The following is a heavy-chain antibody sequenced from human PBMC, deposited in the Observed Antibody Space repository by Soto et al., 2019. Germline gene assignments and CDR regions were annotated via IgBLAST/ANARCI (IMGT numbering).Heavy chain of an antibody. CDR2: ISYDGSNK. J-gene: IGHJ3*02. CDR3: ERAAYKYSGYDLDFDI. CDR1: GFTLSSYG. Sequence: YLRLSCAASGFTLSSYGLQWVREAPFNVLEWVAFISYDGSNKYYADYVKVRFTISRDNFKNTLYLQMNSVRAEDTAVYYCERAAYKYSGYDLDFDIWGQGTMAPVSS. D-gene: IGHD5-12*01. V-gene: IGHV3-30*03.